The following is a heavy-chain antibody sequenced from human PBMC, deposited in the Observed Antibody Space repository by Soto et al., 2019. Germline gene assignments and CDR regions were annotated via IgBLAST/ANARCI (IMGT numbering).Heavy chain of an antibody. CDR1: GGSISSSSYY. CDR2: IYYSGST. Sequence: KTSETLSLTCTVSGGSISSSSYYWGWIRQPPGKGLEWIGSIYYSGSTYYNPSLKSRVTISVDTSKNQFSLKLSSVTAADTAVYYCARGGTVVPAATGEFDIWGQGTMVTVSS. V-gene: IGHV4-39*07. CDR3: ARGGTVVPAATGEFDI. D-gene: IGHD2-2*01. J-gene: IGHJ3*02.